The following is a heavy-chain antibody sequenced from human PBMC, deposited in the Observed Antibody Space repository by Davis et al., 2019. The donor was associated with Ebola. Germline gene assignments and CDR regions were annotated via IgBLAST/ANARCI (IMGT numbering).Heavy chain of an antibody. D-gene: IGHD3-3*01. CDR3: ARGSNPLFGVVVGYYYGMDV. V-gene: IGHV3-33*01. CDR2: IWYDGSNK. Sequence: GESLKISCAASGFTFSSYGMHWVRQAPGKGLEWVAVIWYDGSNKYYADSVKGRFTISRDNSKNTLYLQMNSLRAEDTAVYYCARGSNPLFGVVVGYYYGMDVWGQRTTVTVSS. J-gene: IGHJ6*02. CDR1: GFTFSSYG.